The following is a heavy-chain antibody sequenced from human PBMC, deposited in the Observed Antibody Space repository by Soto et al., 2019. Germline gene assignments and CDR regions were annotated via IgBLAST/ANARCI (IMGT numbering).Heavy chain of an antibody. CDR2: INHSGST. D-gene: IGHD3-3*01. CDR1: GGSFSGYY. J-gene: IGHJ6*02. CDR3: ALARTIFGVVIHGGMDV. Sequence: PSETLSLTCAVYGGSFSGYYWSWIRQPPGKGLEWIGEINHSGSTNYNPSLKSRVTISVDTSKNQFSLKLSSVTAADTAVYYCALARTIFGVVIHGGMDVWGQGTTVNSP. V-gene: IGHV4-34*01.